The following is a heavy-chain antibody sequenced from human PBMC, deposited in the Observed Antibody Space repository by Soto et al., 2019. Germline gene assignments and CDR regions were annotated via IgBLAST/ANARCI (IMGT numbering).Heavy chain of an antibody. V-gene: IGHV3-23*01. D-gene: IGHD6-19*01. J-gene: IGHJ2*01. Sequence: EVQLLESGGGLVQPGGSLRLSCAASGFTFSSYAMSWVRQAPGKGLEWVSAISVSGGSTYYADSVKGRFTISRDNSKNTRYLQMNSLRAEDTAVYYCAESPYSSGWYDWYFDLWGRGTLVTVSS. CDR3: AESPYSSGWYDWYFDL. CDR1: GFTFSSYA. CDR2: ISVSGGST.